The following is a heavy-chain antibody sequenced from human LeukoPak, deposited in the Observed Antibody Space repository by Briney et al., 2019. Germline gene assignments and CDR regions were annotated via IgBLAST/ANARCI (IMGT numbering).Heavy chain of an antibody. J-gene: IGHJ4*02. CDR3: TKDYQWLVFEFDY. CDR2: ISGSGGST. CDR1: GFTFSSYA. V-gene: IGHV3-23*01. D-gene: IGHD6-19*01. Sequence: PGGSLRLSCAASGFTFSSYAMSWVRQAPGKGLEWVSAISGSGGSTYYADSVKGRFTISRDNSKNTLYLQMNSLRAEDTAVYYCTKDYQWLVFEFDYWGQGTLVTVSS.